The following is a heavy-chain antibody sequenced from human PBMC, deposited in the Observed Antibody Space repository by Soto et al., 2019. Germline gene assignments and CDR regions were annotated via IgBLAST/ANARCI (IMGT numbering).Heavy chain of an antibody. J-gene: IGHJ4*02. CDR2: ISYDGSNK. CDR1: GFTFSSYG. D-gene: IGHD2-15*01. Sequence: QVPLVESGGGVVQPGRSLRLSCAASGFTFSSYGMHWVRQAPGKGLEWVAVISYDGSNKNYADSVKGRFTISRDNSKNTLYLQMNSLRAEDTAVYYCAKDRNIVVVVAPLDYWGQGTLVTVSS. CDR3: AKDRNIVVVVAPLDY. V-gene: IGHV3-30*18.